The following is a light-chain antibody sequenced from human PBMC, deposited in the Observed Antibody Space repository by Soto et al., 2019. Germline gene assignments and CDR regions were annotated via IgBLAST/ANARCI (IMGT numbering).Light chain of an antibody. Sequence: DIVLTHSPSTLSVSPLERVTLSFMSSQSVSDNLAWYQQKPGQAPRLLIYGASIRATDIPARFSGSGSGTDFTLTISSLEPEDFAVYYCQQRSNGPGITFGQGTRLEIK. V-gene: IGKV3-11*01. CDR2: GAS. CDR1: QSVSDN. CDR3: QQRSNGPGIT. J-gene: IGKJ5*01.